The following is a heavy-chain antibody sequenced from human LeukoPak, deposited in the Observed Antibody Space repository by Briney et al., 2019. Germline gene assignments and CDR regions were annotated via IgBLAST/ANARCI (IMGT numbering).Heavy chain of an antibody. J-gene: IGHJ4*02. D-gene: IGHD1-14*01. CDR2: IHNSGRT. CDR3: ARHGTISSESYFDY. V-gene: IGHV4-59*08. Sequence: NPSETLSLTCSVSGGSVSSYYWSWIRQSPGKGLEWIGYIHNSGRTNYNPSLKSRVTGFVDTSKNQVSLRLSSVTAADTAVNYCARHGTISSESYFDYWGQGALVTVSS. CDR1: GGSVSSYY.